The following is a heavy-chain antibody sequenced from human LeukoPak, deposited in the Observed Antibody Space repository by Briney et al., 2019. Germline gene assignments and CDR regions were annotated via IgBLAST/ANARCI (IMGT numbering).Heavy chain of an antibody. J-gene: IGHJ6*03. V-gene: IGHV1-8*03. D-gene: IGHD6-19*01. CDR1: GYTFTSYD. CDR3: ARAQSSSGWFYYYYMDV. CDR2: MNPNSGNT. Sequence: GASVKVSCKASGYTFTSYDINWVRQATGQGLEWMGWMNPNSGNTGYAQKFQGRVTITRNTSISTAYMELSSLRSGDTAVYYCARAQSSSGWFYYYYMDVWGKGTTVTVSS.